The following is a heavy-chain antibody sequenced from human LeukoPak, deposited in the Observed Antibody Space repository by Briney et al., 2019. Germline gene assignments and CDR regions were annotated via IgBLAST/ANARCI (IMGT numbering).Heavy chain of an antibody. V-gene: IGHV4-31*03. CDR1: GGSVSSGNYF. D-gene: IGHD3-22*01. J-gene: IGHJ4*02. CDR3: AGGQDTMIVHQ. Sequence: SQTLSLTCTVSGGSVSSGNYFWSWIRQHPGKGLEWIGYIYYSGSTYYNPSLKSRVTVSVDTSENQFSLKLSSVTAADTAVYFCAGGQDTMIVHQWGQGTLVTVSA. CDR2: IYYSGST.